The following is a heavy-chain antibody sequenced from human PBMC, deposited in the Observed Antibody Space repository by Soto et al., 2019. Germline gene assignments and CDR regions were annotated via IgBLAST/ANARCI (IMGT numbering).Heavy chain of an antibody. CDR1: GGSISSSSYY. D-gene: IGHD3-3*01. CDR3: ARPTYYDFWSGYLGAFDI. CDR2: IYYSGST. J-gene: IGHJ3*02. V-gene: IGHV4-39*01. Sequence: QLQLQESGPGLVKPSETLSLTCTVPGGSISSSSYYWGWIRQPPGKGLEWIGSIYYSGSTYYNPSLKSRVTISVDTSKNQFSLKLSSVTAADTAVYYCARPTYYDFWSGYLGAFDIWGQGTMVTVSS.